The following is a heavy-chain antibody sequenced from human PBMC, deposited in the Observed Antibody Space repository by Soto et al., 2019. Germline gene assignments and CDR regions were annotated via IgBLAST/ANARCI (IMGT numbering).Heavy chain of an antibody. V-gene: IGHV1-18*01. Sequence: ASVKVSCKAPGYTFTSYGISWVRQAPGQGLEWMGWISAYNGNTNYAQKLQGRVTMTTDTSTSTAYMELRSLRSDDTAVYYCARDLFAYDYVWGSYLPGYYYYGMDVWGQGTTVTVSS. CDR1: GYTFTSYG. CDR2: ISAYNGNT. CDR3: ARDLFAYDYVWGSYLPGYYYYGMDV. J-gene: IGHJ6*02. D-gene: IGHD3-16*02.